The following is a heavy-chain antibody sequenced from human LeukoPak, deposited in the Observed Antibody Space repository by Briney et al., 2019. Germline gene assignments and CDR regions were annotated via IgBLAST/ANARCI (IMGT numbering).Heavy chain of an antibody. V-gene: IGHV1-2*02. CDR3: ARVRGLWELHDWFDP. CDR1: GYTFTGYY. J-gene: IGHJ5*02. CDR2: INPNSGGT. D-gene: IGHD1-26*01. Sequence: ASVKVSCKASGYTFTGYYMHWVRQAPGQGLEWMGWINPNSGGTNYAQKFQGRVTMTRDTSISTAYMELSRLRSDDTAVYYCARVRGLWELHDWFDPWGQGTLVTVSS.